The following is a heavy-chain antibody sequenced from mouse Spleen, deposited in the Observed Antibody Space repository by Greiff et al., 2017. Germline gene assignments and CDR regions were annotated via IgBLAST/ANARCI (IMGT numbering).Heavy chain of an antibody. CDR2: ISSGGSYT. Sequence: EVQLVESGGDLVKPGGSLKLSCAASGFTFSSYGMSWVRQTPDKRLEWVATISSGGSYTYYPDSVKGRFTISRDNAKNTLYLQMSSLKSEDTAMYYCARHNRGSSYLYYFDYWGQGTTLTVSS. D-gene: IGHD1-1*01. J-gene: IGHJ2*01. CDR1: GFTFSSYG. V-gene: IGHV5-6*01. CDR3: ARHNRGSSYLYYFDY.